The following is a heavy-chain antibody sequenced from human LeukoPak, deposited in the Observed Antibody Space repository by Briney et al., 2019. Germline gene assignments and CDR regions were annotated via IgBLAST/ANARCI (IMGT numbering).Heavy chain of an antibody. CDR2: ISAYNGNT. J-gene: IGHJ3*02. CDR3: ARGSVYYYDSSGYYYLWKDDAFDI. D-gene: IGHD3-22*01. CDR1: GYTFTSYG. V-gene: IGHV1-18*01. Sequence: ASAKVSCKASGYTFTSYGISWVRQAPGQGLEWMGWISAYNGNTNYAQKLQGRVTMTTDTSTSTAYMELRSLRSDDTAVYYCARGSVYYYDSSGYYYLWKDDAFDIWAKGQWSPSLQ.